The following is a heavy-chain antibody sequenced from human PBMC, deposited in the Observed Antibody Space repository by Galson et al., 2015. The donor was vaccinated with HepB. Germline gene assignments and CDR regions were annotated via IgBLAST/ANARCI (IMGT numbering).Heavy chain of an antibody. J-gene: IGHJ4*02. CDR1: GFTFSSYA. Sequence: SLRLSCAASGFTFSSYAMSWVRQAPGKGLEWVSAISGSGGSTYYADSVKGRFTISRDNSKNTLYLQMNSLRAEDTAVYYCAKGSFRAVAANIPSGYWGQGTLVTVSS. CDR2: ISGSGGST. V-gene: IGHV3-23*01. D-gene: IGHD6-19*01. CDR3: AKGSFRAVAANIPSGY.